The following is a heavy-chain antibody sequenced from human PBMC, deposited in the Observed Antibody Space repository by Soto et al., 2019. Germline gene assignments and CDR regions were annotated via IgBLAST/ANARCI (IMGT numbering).Heavy chain of an antibody. CDR1: GFTFSSYA. J-gene: IGHJ4*02. V-gene: IGHV3-23*01. Sequence: EVQLLESGGGLVQPGGSLRLSCAASGFTFSSYAMSWVRQAPGKGLEWVSAISGSGGSTYYADSVKGRFTISRDNSKNTLYLQMNSLRAEDTAVYYCAKDRYYYGSGSYYTPPQSFDYWGQGTLVTVSS. D-gene: IGHD3-10*01. CDR3: AKDRYYYGSGSYYTPPQSFDY. CDR2: ISGSGGST.